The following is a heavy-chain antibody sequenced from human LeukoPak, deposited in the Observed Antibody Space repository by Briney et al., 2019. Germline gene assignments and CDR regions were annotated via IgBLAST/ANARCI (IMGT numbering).Heavy chain of an antibody. J-gene: IGHJ3*02. Sequence: GGSLRLSCAASGFTFSDYYMSWIRQAPGKGLEWVSYISSSTTYTNYAGSVKGRFTISRDNAKKSLYLQLNSLRADDTAVYYCARDQVTTVTTQWGSYAFDIWGQGTMVTVSS. D-gene: IGHD4-17*01. V-gene: IGHV3-11*06. CDR1: GFTFSDYY. CDR2: ISSSTTYT. CDR3: ARDQVTTVTTQWGSYAFDI.